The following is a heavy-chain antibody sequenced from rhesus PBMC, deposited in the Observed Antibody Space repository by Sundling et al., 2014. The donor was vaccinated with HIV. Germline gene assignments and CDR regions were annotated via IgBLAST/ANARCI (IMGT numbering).Heavy chain of an antibody. Sequence: QVHLVQSGAEVKKPGTSVKLSCKASDYTFTRYYINWIRQSPGQVFDWMGWINPSNGNTGYAPRFQGRVTMTRDTSTSTAYMELSSLRSEDTAVYYCARDITMIITVTGGTLDYWGQGSPGHRLL. V-gene: IGHV1-200*01. CDR1: DYTFTRYY. CDR2: INPSNGNT. D-gene: IGHD3-9*01. CDR3: ARDITMIITVTGGTLDY. J-gene: IGHJ4*01.